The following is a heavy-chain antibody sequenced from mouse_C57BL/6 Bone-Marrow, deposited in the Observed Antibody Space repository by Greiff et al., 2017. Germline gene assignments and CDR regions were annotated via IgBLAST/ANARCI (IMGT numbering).Heavy chain of an antibody. CDR1: GYTITSYW. J-gene: IGHJ3*01. CDR2: IYPSDSET. CDR3: AYYNNSFAY. V-gene: IGHV1-61*01. Sequence: QVQLQQPGAELVRPGSSVKLSCTASGYTITSYWMDWVKQRPGQGLEWIGNIYPSDSETHYNQKFKDKDTLTVGKSSSTAYMQLSSLTSEDSAVYYCAYYNNSFAYWGQGTLVTVSA. D-gene: IGHD2-5*01.